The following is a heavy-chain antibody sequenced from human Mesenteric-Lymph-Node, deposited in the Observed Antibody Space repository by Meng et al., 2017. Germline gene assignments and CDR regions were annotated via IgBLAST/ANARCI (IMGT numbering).Heavy chain of an antibody. CDR1: GYTFTSYG. D-gene: IGHD6-13*01. J-gene: IGHJ4*02. CDR3: ARGVRIAAAGIPVDY. CDR2: ISAYNGNT. Sequence: QVQLVLFGAEVKKPGASVKVSCKASGYTFTSYGISWVRQAPGQGLEWMGWISAYNGNTNYAQKLQGRVTMTRDTSTSTVYMELSSLRSEDTAVYYCARGVRIAAAGIPVDYWGQGTLVTVSS. V-gene: IGHV1-18*01.